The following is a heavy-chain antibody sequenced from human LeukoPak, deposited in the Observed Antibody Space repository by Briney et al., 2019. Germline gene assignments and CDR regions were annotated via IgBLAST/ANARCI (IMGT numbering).Heavy chain of an antibody. CDR1: GYSISSGYY. CDR3: AGSRTQTPNDYGDYVQGRLAAFDI. Sequence: SETLSLTCTVSGYSISSGYYWGWIRQPLGKGLEWIGSIYHSGSTYYNPSLKSRVTISVDTSKNQFSLKLSSVTAADTAVYYCAGSRTQTPNDYGDYVQGRLAAFDIWGQGTMVTVSS. J-gene: IGHJ3*02. V-gene: IGHV4-38-2*02. CDR2: IYHSGST. D-gene: IGHD4-17*01.